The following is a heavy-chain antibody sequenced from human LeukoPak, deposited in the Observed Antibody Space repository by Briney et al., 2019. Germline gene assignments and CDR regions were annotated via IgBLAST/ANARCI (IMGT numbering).Heavy chain of an antibody. D-gene: IGHD3-10*01. CDR3: ARSPRGFVFDY. J-gene: IGHJ4*02. Sequence: GASGKVSCKASGYTFTSYGISWVRQAPGQGLEWMGWISAYNGNTNYAQKLQGRVTMTTDTSTSTAYMELTSLGSDDTAVYYCARSPRGFVFDYWGQGTLVTVSS. CDR2: ISAYNGNT. CDR1: GYTFTSYG. V-gene: IGHV1-18*01.